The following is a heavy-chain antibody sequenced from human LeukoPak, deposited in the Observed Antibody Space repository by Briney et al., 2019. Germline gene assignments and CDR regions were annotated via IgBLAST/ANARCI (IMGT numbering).Heavy chain of an antibody. CDR2: ISSSGSTI. CDR1: GFTFSDYY. Sequence: GGSLRLSCAASGFTFSDYYMSWIRQAPGKGLEGVSYISSSGSTIYYADSVKGRFTISRDNAKNSLYLQMNSLRAEDTAVYYCASSARRYLTFDPWGQGTLVTVSS. D-gene: IGHD3-9*01. CDR3: ASSARRYLTFDP. V-gene: IGHV3-11*01. J-gene: IGHJ5*02.